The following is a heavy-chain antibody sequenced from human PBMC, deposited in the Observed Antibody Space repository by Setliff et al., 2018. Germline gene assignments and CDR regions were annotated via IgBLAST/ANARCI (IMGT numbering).Heavy chain of an antibody. Sequence: SETLSLTCTVSDDSISRRHYYWSWIRQPAGKGLEWLGQIYTSWSTNYNPSLKGRATLSIDASKKQFSLKLTSVTAADTAVYFCAREGGLQGATSYYYFYNYINVWGKGTKVTVSS. CDR1: DDSISRRHYY. CDR2: IYTSWST. J-gene: IGHJ6*03. D-gene: IGHD1-26*01. V-gene: IGHV4-61*09. CDR3: AREGGLQGATSYYYFYNYINV.